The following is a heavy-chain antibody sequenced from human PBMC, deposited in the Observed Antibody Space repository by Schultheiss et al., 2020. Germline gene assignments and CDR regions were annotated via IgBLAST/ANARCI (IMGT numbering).Heavy chain of an antibody. D-gene: IGHD1-26*01. Sequence: GESLKISCAASGFTFSNYAMSWVRQTPGKGLEWVSAISGSGGTTYYAESVRGRFTVSRDYSKNTLFLQMNSLRAGDTAIYYCAKRLSSGSYFAAFDIWGQGTMVTVSS. J-gene: IGHJ3*02. V-gene: IGHV3-23*01. CDR3: AKRLSSGSYFAAFDI. CDR2: ISGSGGTT. CDR1: GFTFSNYA.